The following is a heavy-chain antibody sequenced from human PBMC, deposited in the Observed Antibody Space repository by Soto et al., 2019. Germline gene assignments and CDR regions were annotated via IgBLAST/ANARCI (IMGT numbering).Heavy chain of an antibody. Sequence: SETLSLTCTVSGGSINTYYWSWIRQPAWKGLEWIGRIFSSGSTSFNPSLESRVAMSVDTSKNHFSLNLSSVTAADMAVYYCAREGSYSAYNFAHGIQLWSFDFWGQGALVTVSS. CDR1: GGSINTYY. D-gene: IGHD5-12*01. J-gene: IGHJ4*02. CDR2: IFSSGST. CDR3: AREGSYSAYNFAHGIQLWSFDF. V-gene: IGHV4-4*07.